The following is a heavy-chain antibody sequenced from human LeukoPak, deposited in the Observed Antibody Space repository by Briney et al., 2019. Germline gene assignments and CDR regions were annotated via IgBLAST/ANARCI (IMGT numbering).Heavy chain of an antibody. CDR1: GFXFSRCP. V-gene: IGHV3-30-3*01. D-gene: IGHD5-24*01. Sequence: PGRSLRLSCVVSGFXFSRCPMHWVRQAPGKGLEWVAIISSDGSNKYYADSVKGRFTISRDNSKNTLHLEMNSLRAEDTAIYYCTKGMATIRRHIDSWGQGTLVTVSS. CDR2: ISSDGSNK. J-gene: IGHJ4*02. CDR3: TKGMATIRRHIDS.